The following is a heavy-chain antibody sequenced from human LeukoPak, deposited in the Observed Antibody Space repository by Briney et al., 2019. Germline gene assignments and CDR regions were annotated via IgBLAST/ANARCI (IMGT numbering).Heavy chain of an antibody. V-gene: IGHV3-23*01. CDR2: ISGSGGST. Sequence: GGSLRLSCAASGFTFSSYAMSWVRQAPGKGLEWVSVISGSGGSTYYADSVKGRFTISRDSSKNTVYLQMNSLRVEDTAVYYCAKSGTLVYYYDSSGYYFDYWGQGTLVTVSS. D-gene: IGHD3-22*01. CDR3: AKSGTLVYYYDSSGYYFDY. CDR1: GFTFSSYA. J-gene: IGHJ4*02.